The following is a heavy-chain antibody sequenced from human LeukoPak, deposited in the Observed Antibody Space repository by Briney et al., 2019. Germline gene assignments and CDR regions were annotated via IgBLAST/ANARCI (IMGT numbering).Heavy chain of an antibody. CDR3: AKDSSDYYFDY. CDR2: ISYDGSNK. CDR1: GFSFSSYA. V-gene: IGHV3-30*04. J-gene: IGHJ4*02. D-gene: IGHD3-22*01. Sequence: GGSLRLSCAASGFSFSSYAMHWVRQAPGKGLEWVALISYDGSNKKYADSVKGRFTISRGNSKNTLYLQMNSLRAEDTAVYYCAKDSSDYYFDYWGQGTLVTVSS.